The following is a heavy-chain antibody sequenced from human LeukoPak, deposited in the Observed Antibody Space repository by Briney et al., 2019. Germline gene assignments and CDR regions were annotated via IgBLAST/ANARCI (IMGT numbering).Heavy chain of an antibody. CDR2: TYYRSKWYD. D-gene: IGHD6-19*01. J-gene: IGHJ4*02. V-gene: IGHV6-1*01. CDR1: GDSVSSKNGA. CDR3: ARDVGTTGWYTFVY. Sequence: SQTLSLTCGISGDSVSSKNGAWNWIRQSPSRGLEWVGRTYYRSKWYDDYATSLQGRISISPDTSKNQFSLHLYSVTPEDTAVYYCARDVGTTGWYTFVYWGQGILVTVSS.